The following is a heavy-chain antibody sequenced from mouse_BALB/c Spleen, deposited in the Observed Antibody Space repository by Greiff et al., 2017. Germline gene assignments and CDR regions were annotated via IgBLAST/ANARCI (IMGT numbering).Heavy chain of an antibody. D-gene: IGHD3-3*01. CDR2: IWSDGST. CDR1: GFSLTSYG. V-gene: IGHV2-6-2*01. CDR3: ARQATLARTGAMDY. Sequence: VQLQESGPDLVAPSQSLSITCTVSGFSLTSYGVHWVRQPPGKGLEWLVVIWSDGSTTYNSALKSRLSISKDNSKSQVILKMNSLQTDDTAMYYCARQATLARTGAMDYWGEGTSVTVSS. J-gene: IGHJ4*01.